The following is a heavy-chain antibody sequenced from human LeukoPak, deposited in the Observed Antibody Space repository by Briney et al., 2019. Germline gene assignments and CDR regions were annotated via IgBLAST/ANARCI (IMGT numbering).Heavy chain of an antibody. D-gene: IGHD1-7*01. V-gene: IGHV1-18*01. CDR1: GYTFITSG. CDR3: AGVAGLYWNSDSFDY. J-gene: IGHJ4*02. Sequence: GASVKVSCKASGYTFITSGISWVRQAPGQGLEWMGWISAYNGQTNYAQKVQGRVTMTTDTSTKTAYMELRSLGSDDTAVYYCAGVAGLYWNSDSFDYWGQGTQVTVSS. CDR2: ISAYNGQT.